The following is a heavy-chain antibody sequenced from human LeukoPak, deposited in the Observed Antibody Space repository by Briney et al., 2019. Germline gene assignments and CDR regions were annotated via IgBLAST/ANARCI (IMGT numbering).Heavy chain of an antibody. Sequence: PGGSLRLSCAASGFNFRSYAMTWVRQVPGKGLEWVAGISGSGGNSDYADSVKGRFTISRDNSQNTLYLQMTNLRAEDTAMYYCAKGRTYCSGTSCYLFDFWGQGTLVTVSS. CDR2: ISGSGGNS. CDR1: GFNFRSYA. V-gene: IGHV3-23*01. D-gene: IGHD2-2*01. J-gene: IGHJ4*02. CDR3: AKGRTYCSGTSCYLFDF.